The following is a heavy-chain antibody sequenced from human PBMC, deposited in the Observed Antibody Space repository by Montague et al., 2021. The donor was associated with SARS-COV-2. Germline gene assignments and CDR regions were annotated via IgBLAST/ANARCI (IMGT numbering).Heavy chain of an antibody. J-gene: IGHJ3*02. V-gene: IGHV3-21*01. CDR3: ARNWNYGWALDI. CDR1: GFSFSSYN. CDR2: MSSSSKYI. Sequence: SLRLSCAASGFSFSSYNMNWVRQAPGKGLEWVSSMSSSSKYIYYADSVKDRFTISRDNAKNSLYLQMNSLRAEDTAIYYCARNWNYGWALDIWGQGTMVAVSS. D-gene: IGHD1-7*01.